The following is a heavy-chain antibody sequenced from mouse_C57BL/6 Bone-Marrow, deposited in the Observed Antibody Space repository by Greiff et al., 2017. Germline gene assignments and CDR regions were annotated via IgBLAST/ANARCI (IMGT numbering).Heavy chain of an antibody. Sequence: DVHLVESGGGLVKPGGSLKLSCAASGFTFSDYGMHWVRQAPEKGLEWVAYISSGSSTFYYADTVKGRFTISRDNAKNTLFLQMTSLRSEDTAMYYCARRDYGSSLYAMDYWGQGTSGTVSS. CDR1: GFTFSDYG. CDR3: ARRDYGSSLYAMDY. J-gene: IGHJ4*01. CDR2: ISSGSSTF. V-gene: IGHV5-17*01. D-gene: IGHD1-1*01.